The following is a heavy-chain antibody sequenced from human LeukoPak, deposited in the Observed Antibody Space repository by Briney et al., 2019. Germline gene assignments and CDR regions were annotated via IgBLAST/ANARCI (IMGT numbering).Heavy chain of an antibody. CDR2: INHSGST. CDR1: GGSFSGYY. V-gene: IGHV4-34*01. D-gene: IGHD6-13*01. CDR3: ARLHRGVAAAGTGSYFDY. J-gene: IGHJ4*02. Sequence: PSETLSLTCAVYGGSFSGYYWSWIRQPPGKGLEWIGEINHSGSTNYNPSLKSRVTISVDTSKNQFSLKLSSVTAADTAVYYCARLHRGVAAAGTGSYFDYWGQGTLVTISS.